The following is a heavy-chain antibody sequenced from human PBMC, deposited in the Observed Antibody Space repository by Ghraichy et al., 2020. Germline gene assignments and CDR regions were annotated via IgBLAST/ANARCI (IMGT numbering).Heavy chain of an antibody. V-gene: IGHV4-59*01. CDR2: IYYTGST. J-gene: IGHJ2*01. D-gene: IGHD6-19*01. CDR1: GGSISSYY. CDR3: ARDLSGWYFDL. Sequence: GSLSLTCTVSGGSISSYYWTWIRQPPGKGLEWIGYIYYTGSTNYNPSLKSRVTISVDTSKNQFSLKLRFVTAADTAVYYCARDLSGWYFDLWGRGTLVTVSS.